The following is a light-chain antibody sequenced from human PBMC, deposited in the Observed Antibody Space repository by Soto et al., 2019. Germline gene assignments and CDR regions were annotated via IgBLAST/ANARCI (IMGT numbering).Light chain of an antibody. V-gene: IGKV4-1*01. CDR3: HQDYSTPYT. CDR2: WAS. Sequence: DIVMTQSPDSLAVSLGERATINCKSSQSVLYSSNNKNYLAWYQQKPGQPPNLLIYWASTRESGVPDRFSGSGSGTDFTLTISSLQAEEVAVYYVHQDYSTPYTFGQGTKREIK. J-gene: IGKJ2*01. CDR1: QSVLYSSNNKNY.